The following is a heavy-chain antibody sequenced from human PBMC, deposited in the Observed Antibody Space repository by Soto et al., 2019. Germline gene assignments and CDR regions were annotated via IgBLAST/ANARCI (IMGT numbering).Heavy chain of an antibody. V-gene: IGHV1-69*01. D-gene: IGHD3-10*01. J-gene: IGHJ4*02. CDR2: IMPIIGTA. CDR1: GGTFSSHV. CDR3: ARDLEFRDGNISHLDY. Sequence: QVQLVQSGAEVKKPGSSVKVSCKASGGTFSSHVFNWVRQAPGQGLEWMGGIMPIIGTANYAQKFQGRVTITADDSTSTAYMELSSLRSEDTAVYYWARDLEFRDGNISHLDYWGQGTLVTVSS.